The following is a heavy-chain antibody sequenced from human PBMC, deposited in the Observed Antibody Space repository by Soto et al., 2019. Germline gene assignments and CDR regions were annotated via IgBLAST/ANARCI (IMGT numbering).Heavy chain of an antibody. Sequence: ASVKVSCKASGYTFTSYALHWVRQAPGQRLEWMGWINAGNTNTKYSQRFQGGVTFTRDTSASTAYMELSSLRSEDTAVYYCARAALYSSGWYFAYWGKGTLVTVSS. J-gene: IGHJ4*02. CDR3: ARAALYSSGWYFAY. D-gene: IGHD6-19*01. CDR1: GYTFTSYA. V-gene: IGHV1-3*01. CDR2: INAGNTNT.